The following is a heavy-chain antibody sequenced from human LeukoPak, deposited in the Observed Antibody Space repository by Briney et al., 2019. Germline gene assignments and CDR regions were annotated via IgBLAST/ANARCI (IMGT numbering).Heavy chain of an antibody. V-gene: IGHV4-38-2*01. CDR2: FYHRGST. J-gene: IGHJ4*02. CDR3: ARGGYYYDSSGLDFDY. Sequence: PSETPSLTSALSVYSIRSGNYWGWFRQPPGKGLDWIGSFYHRGSTYYNPSLKSRVTTSVDTPKNQFSLRRRSVTAPDTPVYNCARGGYYYDSSGLDFDYWGQGTLVTVSS. D-gene: IGHD3-22*01. CDR1: VYSIRSGNY.